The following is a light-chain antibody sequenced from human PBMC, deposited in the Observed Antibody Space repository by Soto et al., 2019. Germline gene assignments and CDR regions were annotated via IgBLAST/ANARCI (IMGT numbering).Light chain of an antibody. CDR3: QEYIQWPPGM. V-gene: IGKV3-15*01. CDR1: QFVSSR. Sequence: DIVVTQSPATLSASPWERVTLSCRASQFVSSRLAWYQRRPGQVPRLLIYDTSTRAPGISARFSGSGSGTEFTHTISSLQSEEFAVYYCQEYIQWPPGMFGPGTKVDIK. CDR2: DTS. J-gene: IGKJ1*01.